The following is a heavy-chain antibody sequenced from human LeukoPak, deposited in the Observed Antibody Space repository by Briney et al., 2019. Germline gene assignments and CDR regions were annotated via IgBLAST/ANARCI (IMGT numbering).Heavy chain of an antibody. J-gene: IGHJ4*02. Sequence: SETLSLTCTVSGGSISSSSYYWGWIRQPPGKGLAWIGSIYYSGSTYYNPSLKSRVTISVDTSKNQFSLKLSSVTAADTAVYYCAYDFWGGSFDYWGQGTLVTVSS. D-gene: IGHD3-3*01. CDR3: AYDFWGGSFDY. CDR2: IYYSGST. V-gene: IGHV4-39*01. CDR1: GGSISSSSYY.